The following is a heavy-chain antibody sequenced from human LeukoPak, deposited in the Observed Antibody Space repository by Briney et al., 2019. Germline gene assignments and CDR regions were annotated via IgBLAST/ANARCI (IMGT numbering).Heavy chain of an antibody. D-gene: IGHD3-10*01. Sequence: GGSLRLSCAASRFTVSSNYLSWVRQAPGKGLEWVSVIYSGGSTYYADSVKGRFTISRDNSKNTLYLQVNSLRAEDTAVYYCARGPGESPDYWGQGTLVTVSS. CDR1: RFTVSSNY. CDR3: ARGPGESPDY. V-gene: IGHV3-53*01. J-gene: IGHJ4*02. CDR2: IYSGGST.